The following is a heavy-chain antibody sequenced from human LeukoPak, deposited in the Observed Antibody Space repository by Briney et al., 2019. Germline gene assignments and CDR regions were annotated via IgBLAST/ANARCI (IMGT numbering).Heavy chain of an antibody. J-gene: IGHJ4*02. V-gene: IGHV3-23*01. D-gene: IGHD2/OR15-2a*01. CDR2: ISGSGDNT. CDR1: GFTFSNYG. Sequence: GGPLGLSCAVSGFTFSNYGMNWVRQAPGKGLEWVSAISGSGDNTYYADSVKGRFTISRDNSKNTLYLQMNSLRAGDTAVYFCAKDLSPGHYWGQGILVTVSS. CDR3: AKDLSPGHY.